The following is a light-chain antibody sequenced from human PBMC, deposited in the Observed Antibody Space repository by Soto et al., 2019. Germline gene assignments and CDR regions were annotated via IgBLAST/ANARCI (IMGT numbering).Light chain of an antibody. CDR3: CSYAGSYTYV. Sequence: QSVLTQPRSVSGSPGQSVTISCTGTSSDVGGYNYVSWYQQHPGKAPKLMIYDVGKRPSGVPDRFSGSKSGNTASLTISGLQAEDEAAYYCCSYAGSYTYVFGTGTKVTVL. J-gene: IGLJ1*01. V-gene: IGLV2-11*01. CDR1: SSDVGGYNY. CDR2: DVG.